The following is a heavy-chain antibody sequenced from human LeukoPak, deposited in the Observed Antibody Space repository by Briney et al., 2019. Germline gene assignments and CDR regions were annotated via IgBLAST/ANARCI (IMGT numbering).Heavy chain of an antibody. J-gene: IGHJ4*02. CDR3: ARGEVDTDYYDSSGYYWDY. Sequence: ASVKVSCKASGYTFTGYYMHWVRQAPGQGLEWMGWINPNSGGTNYAQKFQGRVTMTRDTSISTAYTELSRLRSDDTAVYYCARGEVDTDYYDSSGYYWDYWGQGTLVTVSS. CDR1: GYTFTGYY. V-gene: IGHV1-2*02. D-gene: IGHD3-22*01. CDR2: INPNSGGT.